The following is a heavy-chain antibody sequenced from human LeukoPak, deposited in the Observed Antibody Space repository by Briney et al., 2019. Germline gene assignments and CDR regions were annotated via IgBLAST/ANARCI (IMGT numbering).Heavy chain of an antibody. V-gene: IGHV3-48*01. Sequence: GGSLRLSCAASGFTFSSYSMNWDRQAPGKGLEWVSYISSSSSTIYYADSVKGRFTISRDNAKNSLYLQMNSLRAEDTAVYYCARDELGISYWGQGTLVTVSS. CDR2: ISSSSSTI. J-gene: IGHJ4*02. CDR1: GFTFSSYS. CDR3: ARDELGISY. D-gene: IGHD7-27*01.